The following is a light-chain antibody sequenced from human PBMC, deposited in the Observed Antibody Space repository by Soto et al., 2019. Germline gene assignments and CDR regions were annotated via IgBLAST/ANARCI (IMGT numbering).Light chain of an antibody. Sequence: EIVMTQSPATLSVSPGERATLSCRASQSVSSNSAWYQQKPGQAPRLLMYSTSIRATGIPDRFSGSGSGTDFTLTISRLDPEDFAVYYCQHYDRAPMWTFGQGTKVDI. CDR2: STS. CDR3: QHYDRAPMWT. V-gene: IGKV3-20*01. J-gene: IGKJ1*01. CDR1: QSVSSN.